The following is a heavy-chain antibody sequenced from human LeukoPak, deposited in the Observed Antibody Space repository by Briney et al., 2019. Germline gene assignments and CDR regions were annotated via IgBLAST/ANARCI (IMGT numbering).Heavy chain of an antibody. CDR1: LDSTTSNF. Sequence: SETLSLTCTVSLDSTTSNFWSWVRQPPGKGLEWIGEIHRSGSPNYNPSLQSRVTISIDRSRNQIALELSSVTAADTAVYYCAKEILGGFNPGAYWGQGTLVTVSS. V-gene: IGHV4-4*02. CDR3: AKEILGGFNPGAY. J-gene: IGHJ4*02. CDR2: IHRSGSP. D-gene: IGHD1-14*01.